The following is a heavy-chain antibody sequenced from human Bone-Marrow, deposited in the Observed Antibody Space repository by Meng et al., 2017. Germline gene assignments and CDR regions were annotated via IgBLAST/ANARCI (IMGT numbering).Heavy chain of an antibody. CDR2: ISGSGGST. CDR1: GFTFSSYA. J-gene: IGHJ4*02. Sequence: GESLKISCAASGFTFSSYAMSWVRQAPGKGLEWVSAISGSGGSTYYADSVKGRFTISRDNSKNTLYLQMNSLRAEDTAVYYCAKDPGIAVAGGHWGQGTVVTVSS. CDR3: AKDPGIAVAGGH. V-gene: IGHV3-23*01. D-gene: IGHD6-19*01.